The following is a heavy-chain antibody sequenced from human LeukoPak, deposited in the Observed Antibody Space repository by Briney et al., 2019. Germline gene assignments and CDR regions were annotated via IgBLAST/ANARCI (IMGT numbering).Heavy chain of an antibody. V-gene: IGHV5-10-1*01. CDR3: ATGASKVTTDFANY. D-gene: IGHD4-17*01. Sequence: GESLKISCKASGYSFTNYWISWVRQMPGKGLEWMGRIDTSDSYTKYSPSFEGHVTIAVDKSITPAFLQWNSLKASDTAMYFCATGASKVTTDFANYWGQGTQVAVSS. J-gene: IGHJ1*01. CDR2: IDTSDSYT. CDR1: GYSFTNYW.